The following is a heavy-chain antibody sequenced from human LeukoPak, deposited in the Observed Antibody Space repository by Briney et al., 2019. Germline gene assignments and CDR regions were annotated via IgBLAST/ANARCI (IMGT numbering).Heavy chain of an antibody. Sequence: GASVKVSCKASGGTFSSYAISWVRQAPGQGLEWMGGIIPIFGTANYAQKFQGRVTITADESTSTAYMELSSLRSEDTPVYYCAREFGDFGVVIIGYFDYWGQGTLVTVSS. J-gene: IGHJ4*02. D-gene: IGHD3-3*01. CDR3: AREFGDFGVVIIGYFDY. CDR2: IIPIFGTA. V-gene: IGHV1-69*13. CDR1: GGTFSSYA.